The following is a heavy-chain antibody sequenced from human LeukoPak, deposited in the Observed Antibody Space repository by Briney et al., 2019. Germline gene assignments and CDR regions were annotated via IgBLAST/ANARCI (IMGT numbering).Heavy chain of an antibody. CDR3: TRGYNYGPYYYYYMDV. V-gene: IGHV4-61*01. CDR2: IYYTGIT. Sequence: PSETLSLTCTVSGYSISNGYYWGWIRQPPGKGLEWIGYIYYTGITNYNPSLNSRVTISIDTSKGQFSLKLTSVTAADTAVYYCTRGYNYGPYYYYYMDVWAKGTTVTVSS. J-gene: IGHJ6*03. D-gene: IGHD5-18*01. CDR1: GYSISNGYY.